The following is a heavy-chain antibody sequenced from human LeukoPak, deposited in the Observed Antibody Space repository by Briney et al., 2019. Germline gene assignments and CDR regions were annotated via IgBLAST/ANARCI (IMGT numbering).Heavy chain of an antibody. V-gene: IGHV1-46*01. Sequence: GASVKVSCKASGYTFTSYYMHWVRQAPGQGLEWMGIINPSGGSTSYAQKFQGRVTMTRDTSTSTVYMELSSLRSEDTAGYYCARVMQQLDYFDYWGQGTLVTVSS. CDR3: ARVMQQLDYFDY. CDR2: INPSGGST. J-gene: IGHJ4*02. CDR1: GYTFTSYY. D-gene: IGHD6-13*01.